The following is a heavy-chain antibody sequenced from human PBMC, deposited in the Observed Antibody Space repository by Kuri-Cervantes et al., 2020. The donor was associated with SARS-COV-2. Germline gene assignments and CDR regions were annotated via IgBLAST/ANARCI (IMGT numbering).Heavy chain of an antibody. Sequence: GESLKISCKASGHTLTNYWIGWVRQMPGKGLEWVGIIYPGDSDTRYSPSSQGQVTISADKSITTAYLQWSSLKASDTAIYYCASRGTTVPAGNYWGQGTLVTVSS. CDR2: IYPGDSDT. CDR1: GHTLTNYW. J-gene: IGHJ4*02. D-gene: IGHD4-17*01. V-gene: IGHV5-51*01. CDR3: ASRGTTVPAGNY.